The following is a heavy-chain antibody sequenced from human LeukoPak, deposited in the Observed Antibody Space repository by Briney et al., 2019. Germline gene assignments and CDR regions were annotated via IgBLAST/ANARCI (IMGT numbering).Heavy chain of an antibody. CDR2: NYPGDCDT. D-gene: IGHD2-2*01. CDR1: GYRFTSYW. V-gene: IGHV5-51*01. J-gene: IGHJ1*01. CDR3: ARHADDCSSTSCAYAEYFQH. Sequence: PGASLKTSFKGSGYRFTSYWIGWVRPMPGKGLVGMGINYPGDCDTRYSPFFQGQVTISADKSLSTAYLQWSSLKASDTARDYCARHADDCSSTSCAYAEYFQHWGQGTLVTVSS.